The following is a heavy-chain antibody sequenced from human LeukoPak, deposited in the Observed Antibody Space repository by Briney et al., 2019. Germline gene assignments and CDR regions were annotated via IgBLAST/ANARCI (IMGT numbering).Heavy chain of an antibody. CDR2: ISSSGNIK. CDR1: GFIFSSYE. D-gene: IGHD6-19*01. CDR3: ASEGAVVKFDAFDI. Sequence: GGSLRLACAGSGFIFSSYEMNWVRQAPGKGLEWVSYISSSGNIKFYADSVKGRFTISRDNAKNSLYLQMNSLRAEDTAVYYCASEGAVVKFDAFDIWGQGTMVTVSS. V-gene: IGHV3-48*03. J-gene: IGHJ3*02.